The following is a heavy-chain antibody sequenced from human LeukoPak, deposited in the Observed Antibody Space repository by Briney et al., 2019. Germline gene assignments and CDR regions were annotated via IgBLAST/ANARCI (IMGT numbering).Heavy chain of an antibody. CDR1: GFTFSSYS. CDR2: ISSSSSYI. CDR3: AREGAVAEGFDY. J-gene: IGHJ4*02. V-gene: IGHV3-21*04. D-gene: IGHD6-19*01. Sequence: GGSLRLSCAASGFTFSSYSMNWVRQAPGKGLEWVSSISSSSSYIYYADSVKGRFTISRDNAKNSLYLQMNSLRAEDTAVYYCAREGAVAEGFDYWGQGTLVTVSS.